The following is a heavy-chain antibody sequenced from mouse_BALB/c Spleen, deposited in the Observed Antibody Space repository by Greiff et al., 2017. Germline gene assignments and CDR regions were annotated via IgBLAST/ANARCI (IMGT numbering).Heavy chain of an antibody. V-gene: IGHV5-6-4*01. D-gene: IGHD1-1*01. CDR2: ISSGGSYT. Sequence: DVMLVESGGGLVKPGGSLKLSCAASGFTFSSYTMSWVRQTPEKRLEWVATISSGGSYTYYPDSVKGRFTISRDNAKNTLYLQMSSLKSEDTAMYYCTRDRVTTGSDYWGQGTTLTVSS. J-gene: IGHJ2*01. CDR1: GFTFSSYT. CDR3: TRDRVTTGSDY.